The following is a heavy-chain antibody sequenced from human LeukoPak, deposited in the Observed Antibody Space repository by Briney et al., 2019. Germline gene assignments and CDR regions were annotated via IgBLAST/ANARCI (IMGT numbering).Heavy chain of an antibody. Sequence: PGGSLRLSCAASGFTFSSYEMNWVRQAPGKGLEWVSYISSSGSTIYYADSVKGRFTISRDNAKNSLYLQMNSLRAEDTAVYYCGRGNIVGVPSDLLFRRGYYYYYMDVWGKGTTVTVSS. CDR1: GFTFSSYE. D-gene: IGHD2-8*01. J-gene: IGHJ6*03. V-gene: IGHV3-48*03. CDR2: ISSSGSTI. CDR3: GRGNIVGVPSDLLFRRGYYYYYMDV.